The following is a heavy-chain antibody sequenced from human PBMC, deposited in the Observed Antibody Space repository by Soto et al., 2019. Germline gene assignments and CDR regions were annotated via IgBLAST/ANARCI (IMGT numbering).Heavy chain of an antibody. CDR1: GGSISSGGYY. CDR3: ARDWADHTVGDYYYYYMDV. CDR2: IYYSGST. D-gene: IGHD3-16*01. V-gene: IGHV4-31*03. J-gene: IGHJ6*03. Sequence: QVQLQESGPGLVKPSQTLSLTCTVSGGSISSGGYYWSWIRQHPGKGLEWIGYIYYSGSTYYNPSLKSRVTISVDTSKNQFSLKLSSVTAADTAVYYCARDWADHTVGDYYYYYMDVWGKGTTVTVSS.